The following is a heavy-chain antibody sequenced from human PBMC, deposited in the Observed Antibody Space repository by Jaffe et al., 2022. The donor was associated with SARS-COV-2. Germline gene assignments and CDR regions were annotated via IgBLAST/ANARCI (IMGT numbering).Heavy chain of an antibody. D-gene: IGHD2-21*02. CDR3: VREKSCHGGCYSYPFDY. CDR2: INSDGISP. Sequence: EVQLVESGGGLVQPGGSLRLSCAASGFTFSRYWMHWVRQAPGKGLVWVSRINSDGISPNYVDSVEGRFTTSRDNARNTLYLDMNSLRAEDTAVYYCVREKSCHGGCYSYPFDYWGQGALVTVSS. J-gene: IGHJ4*02. V-gene: IGHV3-74*01. CDR1: GFTFSRYW.